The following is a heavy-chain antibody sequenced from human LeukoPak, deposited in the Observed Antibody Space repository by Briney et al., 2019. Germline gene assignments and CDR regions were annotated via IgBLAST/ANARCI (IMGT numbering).Heavy chain of an antibody. D-gene: IGHD6-13*01. V-gene: IGHV1-18*01. CDR3: ARASSSWYWFDP. CDR2: ISAYNGNT. CDR1: GYTFTSYG. J-gene: IGHJ5*02. Sequence: ASVKVSCKASGYTFTSYGISWVRQAPGQGLEWMGWISAYNGNTNYAQKLQGRVTMTTDTSTSTAYMELSRLRSDDTAVYYCARASSSWYWFDPWGQGTLVTVSS.